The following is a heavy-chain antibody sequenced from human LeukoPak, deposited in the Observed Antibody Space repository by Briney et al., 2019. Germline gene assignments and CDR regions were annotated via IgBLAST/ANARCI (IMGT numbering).Heavy chain of an antibody. Sequence: PGRSLRLSCAASGFTFSSYGMHWVRQAPGKGLEWMAVISYDGSNKYYADSVKGRFTISRDNSKNTLYLQMNSLRAEDTAVYYCAWLLAYCGGDCYGGFDYWGQGTLVTVSS. CDR3: AWLLAYCGGDCYGGFDY. CDR1: GFTFSSYG. J-gene: IGHJ4*02. D-gene: IGHD2-21*02. CDR2: ISYDGSNK. V-gene: IGHV3-30*03.